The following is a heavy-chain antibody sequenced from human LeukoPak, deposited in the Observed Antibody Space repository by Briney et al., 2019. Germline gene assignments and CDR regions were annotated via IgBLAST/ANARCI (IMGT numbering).Heavy chain of an antibody. D-gene: IGHD2/OR15-2a*01. CDR1: GGSFTSYY. Sequence: ASETLSLTCIVSGGSFTSYYNSWPRQPPGQGLEWIGYIHTNGPTNYNPSVKSRVTISVDTSKYQFSLRLSSVTAAATAVDYCARHRVSRGFLWWFFDIWGGGTLVTVS. V-gene: IGHV4-4*09. CDR3: ARHRVSRGFLWWFFDI. J-gene: IGHJ2*01. CDR2: IHTNGPT.